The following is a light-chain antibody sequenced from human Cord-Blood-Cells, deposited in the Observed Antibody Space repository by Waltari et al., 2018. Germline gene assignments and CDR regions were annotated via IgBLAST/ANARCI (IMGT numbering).Light chain of an antibody. Sequence: QSALTQPASVSGSPGQSITISCTGTSSDVGSYNLVSWYQQHPGKAPKLIMYEGSKRPSGVSNRFSGSKSGNTASLTISGLQAEDEADYYCCSYAGSSTFVVFGTGTKVTVL. CDR3: CSYAGSSTFVV. CDR2: EGS. V-gene: IGLV2-23*03. J-gene: IGLJ1*01. CDR1: SSDVGSYNL.